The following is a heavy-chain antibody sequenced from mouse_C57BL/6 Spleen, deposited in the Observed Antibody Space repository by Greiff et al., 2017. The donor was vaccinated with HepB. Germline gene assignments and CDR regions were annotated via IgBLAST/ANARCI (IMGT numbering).Heavy chain of an antibody. D-gene: IGHD1-1*01. Sequence: VKLMESGPGLVQPSQSLSITCTVSGFSLTSYGVHWVRQSPGKGLEWLGVIWSGGSTDYNAAFISRLSISKDNSKSQVFFKMNSLQADDTAIYYCARRGAYGSSSWYFDVWGTGTTVTVSS. CDR1: GFSLTSYG. CDR3: ARRGAYGSSSWYFDV. V-gene: IGHV2-2*01. CDR2: IWSGGST. J-gene: IGHJ1*03.